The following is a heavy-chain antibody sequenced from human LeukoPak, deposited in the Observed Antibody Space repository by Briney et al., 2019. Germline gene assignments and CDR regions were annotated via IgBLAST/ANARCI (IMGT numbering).Heavy chain of an antibody. Sequence: ASVKVSCKASGYTFTSYDINWVRQATGQGPEWLGWMNPNSGNTGYAQKFQGRVTMTGNTSITTAYMELSSLRSEDTAVYYCAAATVWFGELTSLFDYWGQGTLVTVSS. CDR2: MNPNSGNT. V-gene: IGHV1-8*01. CDR1: GYTFTSYD. CDR3: AAATVWFGELTSLFDY. J-gene: IGHJ4*02. D-gene: IGHD3-10*01.